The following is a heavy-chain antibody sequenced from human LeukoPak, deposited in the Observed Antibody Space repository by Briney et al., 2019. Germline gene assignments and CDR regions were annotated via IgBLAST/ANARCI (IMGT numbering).Heavy chain of an antibody. Sequence: SETLSLTCSVSGGPISDYYWSWIRQSPAEGLEWIGYIYYSGGTGDTNYNPSLNIGVTISVDASKNQFSLKLSSVTAADTAVYYCARVTRAYMYGNFDSWGQGTLVTVSS. V-gene: IGHV4-59*12. CDR1: GGPISDYY. D-gene: IGHD5-18*01. CDR2: IYYSGGTGDT. J-gene: IGHJ4*02. CDR3: ARVTRAYMYGNFDS.